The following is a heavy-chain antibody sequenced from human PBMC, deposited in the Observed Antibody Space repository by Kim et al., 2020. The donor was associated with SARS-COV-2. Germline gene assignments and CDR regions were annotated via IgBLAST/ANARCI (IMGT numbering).Heavy chain of an antibody. CDR1: GLNVSRHY. Sequence: GGSLRLSCAASGLNVSRHYMSWVRQAPGKGLECVSVIYTGGGTSYADYVEGRFTISSDSSKNTLYIQMNSLRTEDTAVYYCARESYCSGCRCPDGLDIWG. CDR2: IYTGGGT. J-gene: IGHJ3*02. CDR3: ARESYCSGCRCPDGLDI. V-gene: IGHV3-53*01. D-gene: IGHD2-15*01.